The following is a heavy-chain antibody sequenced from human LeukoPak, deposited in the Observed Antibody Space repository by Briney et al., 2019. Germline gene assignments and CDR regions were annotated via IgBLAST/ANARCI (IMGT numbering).Heavy chain of an antibody. CDR1: GFTFSSYS. V-gene: IGHV3-48*01. Sequence: PGGSLRLSCAASGFTFSSYSMNWVRQAPGKGLEWVSYISSSSSTIYYADSVKGRFTISRDNSKNTLYLQMNSLSAEDTAVYYCVKVADYYDSSGHYPLDDWGQGTLVTVSS. CDR2: ISSSSSTI. J-gene: IGHJ4*02. CDR3: VKVADYYDSSGHYPLDD. D-gene: IGHD3-22*01.